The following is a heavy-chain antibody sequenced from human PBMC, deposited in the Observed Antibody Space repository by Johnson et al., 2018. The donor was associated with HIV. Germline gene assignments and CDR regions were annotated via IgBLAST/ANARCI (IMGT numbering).Heavy chain of an antibody. Sequence: VQLVESGGGLIQPGGSLRLSCAASGFTVSSNYMSWVRQAPGKGLEWVSVSYSGGRTYYADYVQGRFTISRDNSKNTLYLHMTSLKAEDTAVYYCARWIQLWVAFDIWGQGTMVTVSS. V-gene: IGHV3-66*01. J-gene: IGHJ3*02. CDR1: GFTVSSNY. CDR2: SYSGGRT. D-gene: IGHD5-18*01. CDR3: ARWIQLWVAFDI.